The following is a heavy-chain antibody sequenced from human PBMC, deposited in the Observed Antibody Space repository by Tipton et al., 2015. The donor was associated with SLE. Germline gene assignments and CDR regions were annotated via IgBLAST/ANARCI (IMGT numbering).Heavy chain of an antibody. CDR2: ISYSGST. D-gene: IGHD2-8*02. J-gene: IGHJ5*02. V-gene: IGHV4-59*01. CDR1: GGSISNYF. CDR3: ARRGVVSRFDP. Sequence: GLVKPSETLSLTCTVSGGSISNYFWSWIRQPPGRLLQYIGYISYSGSTNYNPSLRSRVTISVDTSKNQFSLKVNSVTAADTAVYYCARRGVVSRFDPWGQGTLVTVSS.